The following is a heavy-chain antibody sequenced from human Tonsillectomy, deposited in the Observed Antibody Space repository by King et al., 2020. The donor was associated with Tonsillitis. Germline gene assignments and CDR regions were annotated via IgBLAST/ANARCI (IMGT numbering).Heavy chain of an antibody. Sequence: VQLVESGGGLVKPGGSLRLSCAASGFTLSTYGMNWVPQAPGKGLEWVSSISSSSSYIYYADSVKGRFTISRDNAKNSLYLPMNSLRGEDTAVYYCVRAWEGVATIRPGREPDGWGQGSLVSVAA. V-gene: IGHV3-21*01. CDR2: ISSSSSYI. J-gene: IGHJ4*02. CDR3: VRAWEGVATIRPGREPDG. D-gene: IGHD5-12*01. CDR1: GFTLSTYG.